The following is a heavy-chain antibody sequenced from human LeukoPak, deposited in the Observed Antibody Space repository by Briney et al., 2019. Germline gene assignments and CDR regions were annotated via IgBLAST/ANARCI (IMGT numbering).Heavy chain of an antibody. CDR1: GAPISSYY. D-gene: IGHD2/OR15-2a*01. V-gene: IGHV4-59*08. Sequence: PSETLSLTCTVSGAPISSYYWSWIRQPPGKGLEWIGYIFYSGNTNYNPSLKSRVTMSVGTSKNLFSLRLTSVTAADTAVYYCAKPTSVVPPHYLCFRGQGALVTVSS. CDR3: AKPTSVVPPHYLCF. J-gene: IGHJ4*02. CDR2: IFYSGNT.